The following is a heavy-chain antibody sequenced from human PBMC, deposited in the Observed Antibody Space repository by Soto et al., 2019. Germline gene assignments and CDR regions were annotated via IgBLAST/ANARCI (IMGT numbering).Heavy chain of an antibody. V-gene: IGHV5-51*01. CDR1: GYNFHTYW. J-gene: IGHJ6*02. CDR2: IYPHDSDT. CDR3: ARPTDYHYGMQV. Sequence: GESLKISCKGSGYNFHTYWIAWVRQMPGKGLEWMGFIYPHDSDTRYSPSFRGQVTISADKSINTAYLQWTSLKASDTAIYFCARPTDYHYGMQVWGQGTTVTV. D-gene: IGHD4-17*01.